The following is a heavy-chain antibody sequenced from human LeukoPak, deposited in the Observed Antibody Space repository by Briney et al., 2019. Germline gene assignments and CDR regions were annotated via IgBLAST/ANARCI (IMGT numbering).Heavy chain of an antibody. V-gene: IGHV1-18*01. CDR1: GYSFSTCG. CDR2: ISPYNDKT. J-gene: IGHJ4*02. Sequence: ASVKVSCKASGYSFSTCGVSWVRQAPGQGLEWMGWISPYNDKTNYAQKLQDRVTMTTDTSTCTAYMEVRNLTSDDTAVYYCARAAKRITLVRDLDSWGQGTLVTVSS. D-gene: IGHD3-10*01. CDR3: ARAAKRITLVRDLDS.